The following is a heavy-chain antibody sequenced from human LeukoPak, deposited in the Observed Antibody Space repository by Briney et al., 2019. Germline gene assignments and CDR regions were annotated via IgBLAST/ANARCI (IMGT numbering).Heavy chain of an antibody. D-gene: IGHD1-26*01. Sequence: GGSLRLSCAASGFTFSAHTMSWVRQAPGKGLEWVSSISPSSTNIFQPASMKGRFTISRDNAKNSLFLQMNSLRVEDTAVYYCVRGRIGMGVWGQGTLVTVSS. CDR1: GFTFSAHT. J-gene: IGHJ4*02. CDR3: VRGRIGMGV. V-gene: IGHV3-21*04. CDR2: ISPSSTNI.